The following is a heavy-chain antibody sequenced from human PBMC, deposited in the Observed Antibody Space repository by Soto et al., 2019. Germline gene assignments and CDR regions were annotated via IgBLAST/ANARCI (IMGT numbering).Heavy chain of an antibody. V-gene: IGHV1-46*03. J-gene: IGHJ4*02. CDR1: GYTFTSYY. CDR2: INPSGGST. D-gene: IGHD6-19*01. CDR3: ARDIAVANYYFDY. Sequence: ASVKIYCKASGYTFTSYYMHWVRQAPGQGLEWMGIINPSGGSTSYAQKFQGRVTMTRDTSTSTVYMELSSLRSEDTAVYYCARDIAVANYYFDYWGQGTLVTVSS.